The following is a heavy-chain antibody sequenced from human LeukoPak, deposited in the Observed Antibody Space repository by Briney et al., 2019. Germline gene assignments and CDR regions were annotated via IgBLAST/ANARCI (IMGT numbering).Heavy chain of an antibody. CDR1: GYTFTQYG. CDR2: ISAYNGHT. V-gene: IGHV1-18*01. D-gene: IGHD4-17*01. J-gene: IGHJ4*02. Sequence: GALVKASCKAAGYTFTQYGITWVRQAPGHGPECVGWISAYNGHTESAQKFQGRVTMTTATSTNTAYMKLRSRRSDDTAVYYCPRTGMDYGDYGLLHYWGQGSLVTVSS. CDR3: PRTGMDYGDYGLLHY.